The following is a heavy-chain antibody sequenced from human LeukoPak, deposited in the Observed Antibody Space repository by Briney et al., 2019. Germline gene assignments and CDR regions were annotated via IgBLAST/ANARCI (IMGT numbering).Heavy chain of an antibody. CDR3: AKRGRSSWYFDY. CDR1: GGSISGYY. Sequence: SETLSLTCTVSGGSISGYYWNWIRQPPGKGLEWIGYIHYSGTTNYHPSLKSRVTISVDTSKNQLSLKLSSVTAADTAVYFCAKRGRSSWYFDYWGQGTQVTVSS. J-gene: IGHJ4*02. V-gene: IGHV4-59*01. CDR2: IHYSGTT. D-gene: IGHD6-13*01.